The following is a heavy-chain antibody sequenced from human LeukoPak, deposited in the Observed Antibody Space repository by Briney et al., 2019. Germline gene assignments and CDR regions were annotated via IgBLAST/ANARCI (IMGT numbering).Heavy chain of an antibody. CDR2: IYYSGST. D-gene: IGHD3-9*01. CDR1: GGSISSYC. CDR3: AREKRGYDILTGYYDYFDY. J-gene: IGHJ4*02. V-gene: IGHV4-59*01. Sequence: PSETLSLTCTVSGGSISSYCWSWIRQPPGKGLEWIGYIYYSGSTNYNPPLKSRVTISVDTSKNQFSLKLSSVTAADTAVYYCAREKRGYDILTGYYDYFDYWGQGTLVTVSS.